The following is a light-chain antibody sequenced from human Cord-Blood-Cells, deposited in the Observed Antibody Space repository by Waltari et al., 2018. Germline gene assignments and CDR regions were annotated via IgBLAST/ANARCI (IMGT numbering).Light chain of an antibody. J-gene: IGKJ1*01. CDR2: WAS. CDR3: QQYYSTLWT. Sequence: DIVMTQSPDSLAVSLGERATINCKSSQSVLYSPNNKNYLAWYQQKPGQPPKLRIYWASTRESGVPDRFSGSGSGTDFTLTISSLQAEDVAVYYCQQYYSTLWTFGQGTKVEIK. V-gene: IGKV4-1*01. CDR1: QSVLYSPNNKNY.